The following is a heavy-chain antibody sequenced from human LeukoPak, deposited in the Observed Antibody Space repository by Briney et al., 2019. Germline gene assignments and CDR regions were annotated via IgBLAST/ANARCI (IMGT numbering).Heavy chain of an antibody. CDR1: GGSISSSNW. V-gene: IGHV4-4*02. CDR2: IYHSGST. CDR3: ARESTTVAGTFDY. D-gene: IGHD6-19*01. J-gene: IGHJ4*02. Sequence: SETLSLTCAVSGGSISSSNWWSWVRQPPGKGLEWIGEIYHSGSTNYNPSLKSRVTISVDTSKNQFSLKLSSVTAADTAMYYCARESTTVAGTFDYWGQGTLVTVSS.